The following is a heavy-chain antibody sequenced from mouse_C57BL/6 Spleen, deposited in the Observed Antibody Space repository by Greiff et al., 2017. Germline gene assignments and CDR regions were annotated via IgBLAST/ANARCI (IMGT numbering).Heavy chain of an antibody. V-gene: IGHV1-54*01. D-gene: IGHD2-2*01. CDR1: GYAFTNYL. CDR3: ARKGVTTAYYFDY. CDR2: INPGSGGT. J-gene: IGHJ2*01. Sequence: QVQLQQSGAELVRPGTSVKVSCKASGYAFTNYLIEWVKQRPGQGLEWIGVINPGSGGTNYNEKFKGKATLTADKSSSTAYMQLSSLTSEDSAVYFCARKGVTTAYYFDYWGQGTTLTVSS.